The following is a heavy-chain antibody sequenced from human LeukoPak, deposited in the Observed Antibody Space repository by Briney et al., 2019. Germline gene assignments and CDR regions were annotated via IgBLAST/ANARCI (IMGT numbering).Heavy chain of an antibody. CDR2: INHSGST. V-gene: IGHV4-34*01. Sequence: SETLSLTCAVYGGSLSGYYWSWIRQPPGKGLEWIGEINHSGSTNYNPSLKSRVTISVDTSKNQFSLKLSSVTAADTAVYYCARGRQNDYWGQGTLVTVSS. CDR1: GGSLSGYY. D-gene: IGHD6-6*01. J-gene: IGHJ4*02. CDR3: ARGRQNDY.